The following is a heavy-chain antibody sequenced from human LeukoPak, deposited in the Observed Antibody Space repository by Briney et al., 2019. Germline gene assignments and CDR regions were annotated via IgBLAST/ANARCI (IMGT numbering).Heavy chain of an antibody. V-gene: IGHV3-21*04. D-gene: IGHD6-19*01. Sequence: GGSLRLSCAASGFTFSSYAMNWIRQAPGKGLEWVASVSSSGAYIYYADLMEGRFTISRDNAKNSLILQMNSLKTEDTAVYYRTSAGSVAGRDYYYYMDVWGKGTTVTVSS. J-gene: IGHJ6*03. CDR1: GFTFSSYA. CDR3: TSAGSVAGRDYYYYMDV. CDR2: VSSSGAYI.